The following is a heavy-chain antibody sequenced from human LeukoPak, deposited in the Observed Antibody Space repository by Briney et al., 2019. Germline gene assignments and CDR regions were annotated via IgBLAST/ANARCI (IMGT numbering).Heavy chain of an antibody. CDR2: IYYSGST. CDR3: ARWRVVGATWFDP. CDR1: GGSISSHY. J-gene: IGHJ5*02. V-gene: IGHV4-59*11. D-gene: IGHD1-26*01. Sequence: SETLSLTCTVSGGSISSHYWSWIRQPPGKGLEWIGYIYYSGSTNYNPSLKSRVTISVDTSKNQFSLKLSSVTAADTAAYYCARWRVVGATWFDPWGQGTLVTVSS.